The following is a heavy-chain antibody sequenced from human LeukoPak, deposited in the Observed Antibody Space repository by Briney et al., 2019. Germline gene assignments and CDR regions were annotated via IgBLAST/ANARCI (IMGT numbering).Heavy chain of an antibody. CDR3: ASSPRDGYNSYYYGMDV. V-gene: IGHV1-8*01. CDR2: MNPNSGNT. CDR1: GYTFTSYD. J-gene: IGHJ6*02. D-gene: IGHD5-24*01. Sequence: ALVKVSCKASGYTFTSYDINWVRQATGQGLEWMGWMNPNSGNTGYAQKFQGRVTMTRNTSISTAYMELSSLRSEDTAVYYCASSPRDGYNSYYYGMDVWGQGTTVTVSS.